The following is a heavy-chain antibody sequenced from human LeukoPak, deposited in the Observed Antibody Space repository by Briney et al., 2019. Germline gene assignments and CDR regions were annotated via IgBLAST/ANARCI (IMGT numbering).Heavy chain of an antibody. D-gene: IGHD2-21*02. Sequence: ASVKVSCRASGYTFTSYGISWVRQAPGQGLEWMGRIGGFSDNPNYAQKFQGRVTLTTDTSTTTVYMELRSLRSDDRAVYYCARDRWLVTLTQGYAFDIWGQGTMVTISS. V-gene: IGHV1-18*01. CDR1: GYTFTSYG. CDR2: IGGFSDNP. CDR3: ARDRWLVTLTQGYAFDI. J-gene: IGHJ3*02.